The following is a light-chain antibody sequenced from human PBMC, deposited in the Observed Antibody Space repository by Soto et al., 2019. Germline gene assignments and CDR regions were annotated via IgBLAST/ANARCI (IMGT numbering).Light chain of an antibody. Sequence: QSALTQPASVSGSPGQSITIPCSGRSSDLGGLNYVSWYQQHPGKVPKLIIYKVDNRPSGISDRFSASKSRTTASLTISGLQAEDEAHYYCSAYTTVPSPQRVFAGGTKLTVL. V-gene: IGLV2-14*01. CDR1: SSDLGGLNY. CDR3: SAYTTVPSPQRV. J-gene: IGLJ3*02. CDR2: KVD.